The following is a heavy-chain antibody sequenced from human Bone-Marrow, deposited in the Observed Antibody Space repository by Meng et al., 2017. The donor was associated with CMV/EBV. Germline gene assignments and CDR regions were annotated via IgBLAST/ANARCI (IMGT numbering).Heavy chain of an antibody. J-gene: IGHJ4*02. CDR1: GGSISSYY. V-gene: IGHV4-59*01. CDR3: ASHSGGFWSGSRPGRYYFDY. Sequence: SETLSLTCTVSGGSISSYYWSWIRQPPGKGLEWIGYIYYSGSTNYNPSLKSRVTISVDTSKNQFSLKLSSVTAADTAVYYCASHSGGFWSGSRPGRYYFDYWGQGKLVNVDS. CDR2: IYYSGST. D-gene: IGHD3-3*01.